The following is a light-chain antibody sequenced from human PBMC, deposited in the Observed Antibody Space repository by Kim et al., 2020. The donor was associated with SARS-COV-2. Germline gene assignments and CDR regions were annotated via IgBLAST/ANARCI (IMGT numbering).Light chain of an antibody. Sequence: DIQLTQSPSFLCASVGDRVTITCRASQVINNSLAWYQQNPGKAPKLLFYAASTLESAVPSRFSGSGSGTVFTLTISNLQPEDFATYSCQQYNDHPRTFGQGTKVDIK. J-gene: IGKJ1*01. V-gene: IGKV1-9*01. CDR3: QQYNDHPRT. CDR2: AAS. CDR1: QVINNS.